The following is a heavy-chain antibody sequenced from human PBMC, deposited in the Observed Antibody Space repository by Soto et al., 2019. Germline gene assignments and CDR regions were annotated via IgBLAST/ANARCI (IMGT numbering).Heavy chain of an antibody. Sequence: QLQLQESGPGLVKPSETLSLTCTVSGGSISSSSYYWGWIRQPPGKGLEWIGSIYYSGSTYYNPSLKSRVTISVDTSKNQFSRKLSSVTAADTAVYYCDRRLSGSYFQDAFDIWGQGTMVTVSS. D-gene: IGHD1-26*01. V-gene: IGHV4-39*01. CDR1: GGSISSSSYY. CDR2: IYYSGST. CDR3: DRRLSGSYFQDAFDI. J-gene: IGHJ3*02.